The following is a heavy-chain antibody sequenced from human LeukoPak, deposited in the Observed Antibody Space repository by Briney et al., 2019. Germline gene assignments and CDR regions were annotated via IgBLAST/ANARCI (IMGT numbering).Heavy chain of an antibody. J-gene: IGHJ5*02. CDR3: AFLPFYYDSRVWFDP. Sequence: GGSLRLSCAASGFTFSSYGMHWVRQAPGMGLEWVAFIRYDGSNKYYADSVKGRFTISRDNSKNTLYLQMNSLRAEDTAVYYCAFLPFYYDSRVWFDPWGQGTLVTVSS. D-gene: IGHD3-22*01. V-gene: IGHV3-30*02. CDR1: GFTFSSYG. CDR2: IRYDGSNK.